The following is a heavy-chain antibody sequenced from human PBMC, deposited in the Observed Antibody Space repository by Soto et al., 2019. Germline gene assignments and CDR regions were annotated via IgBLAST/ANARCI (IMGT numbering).Heavy chain of an antibody. J-gene: IGHJ6*02. Sequence: QVQLVESGGGVVQPGRSLRLSCAASGFTFSSYGMHWVRQAPGKGLEWVAVISYDGSNKYYADSVKGRFTISRDNSKITLYLQMNSLRAEDTAVYYCAKDVAAAGTSYYYYGMDVWGQGTTVTVSS. CDR2: ISYDGSNK. D-gene: IGHD6-13*01. V-gene: IGHV3-30*18. CDR3: AKDVAAAGTSYYYYGMDV. CDR1: GFTFSSYG.